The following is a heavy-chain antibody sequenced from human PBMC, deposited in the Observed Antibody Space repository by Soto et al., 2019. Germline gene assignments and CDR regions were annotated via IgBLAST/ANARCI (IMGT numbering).Heavy chain of an antibody. Sequence: QVQLVQSGAEVKKPGSSVKVSCKASGGTFSSYAISWVRQAPGQGLEWMGGIIAIFGTANYAQKFQGRVTITADEPTSTAYMELSSLRSEDTAVYYCARDRKRYYYGSGRSSPPSYCDCGMDVWGQGTTVTVSS. CDR1: GGTFSSYA. CDR2: IIAIFGTA. V-gene: IGHV1-69*01. J-gene: IGHJ6*02. CDR3: ARDRKRYYYGSGRSSPPSYCDCGMDV. D-gene: IGHD3-10*01.